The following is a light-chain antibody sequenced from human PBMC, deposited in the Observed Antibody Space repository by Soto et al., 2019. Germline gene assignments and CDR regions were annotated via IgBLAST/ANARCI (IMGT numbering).Light chain of an antibody. Sequence: DIQRTQFPSSLSASVGDRVTITCRASQGIRNDLGWYQQKPGKAPNRLIYAASRLQSGVPSRFSGSGSGTEFNLAISSLQPEDSATFYCLQHSTYPLPFGQGTKVEIK. CDR2: AAS. CDR1: QGIRND. J-gene: IGKJ1*01. CDR3: LQHSTYPLP. V-gene: IGKV1-17*01.